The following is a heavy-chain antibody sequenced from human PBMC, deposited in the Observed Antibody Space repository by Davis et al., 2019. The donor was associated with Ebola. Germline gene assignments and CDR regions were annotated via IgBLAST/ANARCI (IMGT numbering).Heavy chain of an antibody. J-gene: IGHJ4*02. CDR2: INHSGST. V-gene: IGHV4-34*01. Sequence: PGGSLRLSCAVYGGSFSGYYWSWIRQPPGTGLEWIGEINHSGSTNYNPSLKSRVTISVDTSKNQFSLKLSSVTAADTAVYYCARAPYSSGWMSRDRSFGYWGQGTLVTVSS. CDR3: ARAPYSSGWMSRDRSFGY. CDR1: GGSFSGYY. D-gene: IGHD6-19*01.